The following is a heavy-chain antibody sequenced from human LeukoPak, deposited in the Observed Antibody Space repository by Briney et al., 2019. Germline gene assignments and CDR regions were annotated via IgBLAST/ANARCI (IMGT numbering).Heavy chain of an antibody. CDR3: ARGPRVPPASQPFDY. Sequence: SETLSLTCAVYGGSFSGYYWSWLRQPPGKGLEWIGEINHSGSTSYNPSLKSRVTISVDTSKNQFSLKLSSVTAADTAVYYCARGPRVPPASQPFDYWGQGTLVTVSS. CDR2: INHSGST. D-gene: IGHD2-2*01. CDR1: GGSFSGYY. J-gene: IGHJ4*02. V-gene: IGHV4-34*01.